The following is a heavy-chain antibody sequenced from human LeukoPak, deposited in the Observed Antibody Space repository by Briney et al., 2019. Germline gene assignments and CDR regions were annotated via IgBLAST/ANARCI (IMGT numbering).Heavy chain of an antibody. D-gene: IGHD3-3*01. V-gene: IGHV1-46*01. CDR3: ARATGFTMTMDAFDI. CDR2: INPSGGST. CDR1: GYTFINNY. J-gene: IGHJ3*02. Sequence: ASVKVSCKASGYTFINNYMYWVRQAPGQGLEWMGIINPSGGSTSYAQKFQGRVTMTRDTSTSTVYMELSRLRSEDTALYYCARATGFTMTMDAFDIWGQGTMATVSS.